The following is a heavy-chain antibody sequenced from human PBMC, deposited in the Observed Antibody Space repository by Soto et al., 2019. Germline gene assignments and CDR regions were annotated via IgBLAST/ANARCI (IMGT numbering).Heavy chain of an antibody. CDR1: GGSMSSSSYD. V-gene: IGHV4-39*01. CDR3: ASLRLLEWLSPHYYGMDV. D-gene: IGHD3-3*01. J-gene: IGHJ6*02. CDR2: IYYSGST. Sequence: EILSLTCTVSGGSMSSSSYDWGWIRQPPGKGLEWIGSIYYSGSTYYNPSLKSRVTISVDTSKNQFSLKLSYVTAADTAVYYCASLRLLEWLSPHYYGMDVWGQGTTVTVS.